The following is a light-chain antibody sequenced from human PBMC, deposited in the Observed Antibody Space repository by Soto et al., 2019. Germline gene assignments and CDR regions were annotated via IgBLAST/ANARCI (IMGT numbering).Light chain of an antibody. CDR1: QSVSSD. CDR2: GAS. V-gene: IGKV3-15*01. CDR3: QQYNNWPLT. J-gene: IGKJ4*01. Sequence: EIVLTQSPATLSVAPGERATLSCRASQSVSSDLAWFQQKPGQAPRLLMYGASTRATGIPARFSGRGSGTEFTLTISSLQAEGCALFQCQQYNNWPLTFGGGTKVEIK.